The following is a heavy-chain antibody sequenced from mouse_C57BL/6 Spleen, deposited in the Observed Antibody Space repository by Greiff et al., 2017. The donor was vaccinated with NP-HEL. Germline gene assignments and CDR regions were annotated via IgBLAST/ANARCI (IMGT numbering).Heavy chain of an antibody. CDR3: ARGGPAQYYFDY. J-gene: IGHJ2*01. V-gene: IGHV3-1*01. CDR1: GYSITSGYD. CDR2: ISYSGST. Sequence: EVKLQESGPGMVKPSQSLSLTCTVTGYSITSGYDWHWIRHFPGNKLEWMGYISYSGSTNYNPSLKSRISITHDTSKNHFFLKLNSVTTEDTATYYCARGGPAQYYFDYWGQGTTLTVSS.